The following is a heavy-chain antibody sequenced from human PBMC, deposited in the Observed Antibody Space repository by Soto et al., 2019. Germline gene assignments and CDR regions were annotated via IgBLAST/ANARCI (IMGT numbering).Heavy chain of an antibody. Sequence: PGGSLRLSCAASGVGFTFSLFAMSWVRQAPGKGLEWVSTFRESGGTTHSANSVKGRFSSSRDKYKNTVDLQMNSLTAEDTAVYYCAKVGGRQSDEEYYSDYWGQETMVTVSS. D-gene: IGHD3-3*01. CDR3: AKVGGRQSDEEYYSDY. V-gene: IGHV3-23*01. CDR2: FRESGGTT. CDR1: GVGFTFSLFA. J-gene: IGHJ4*02.